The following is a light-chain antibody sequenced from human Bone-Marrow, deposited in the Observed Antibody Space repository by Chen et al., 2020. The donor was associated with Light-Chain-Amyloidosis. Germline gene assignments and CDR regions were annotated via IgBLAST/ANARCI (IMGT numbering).Light chain of an antibody. V-gene: IGLV2-23*02. CDR1: SSDVGSYDF. CDR3: CSYAGSPLYV. CDR2: EVT. J-gene: IGLJ1*01. Sequence: QPALPQPASVSGSPRQSITISCTGTSSDVGSYDFVSWYHQHAGKAPKLMIYEVTKRPSGVSNRFSGSKSGNTASLTISGLQAEDEADYYCCSYAGSPLYVFGTGTKVSVL.